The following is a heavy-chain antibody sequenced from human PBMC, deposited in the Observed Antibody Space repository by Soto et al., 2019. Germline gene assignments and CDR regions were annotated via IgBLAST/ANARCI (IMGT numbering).Heavy chain of an antibody. V-gene: IGHV3-73*02. Sequence: EVQLVESGGGLVQPGGSLKLSCAASGFTFSGSAMHWVRQASGQGLAWVGRIRSKANSYATAYAASVKGRFTISRDDSKSTAYLQMNSLKTEDTAVYYCSAPTGRGYWGQGTLVTVSS. CDR2: IRSKANSYAT. CDR3: SAPTGRGY. D-gene: IGHD1-1*01. J-gene: IGHJ4*02. CDR1: GFTFSGSA.